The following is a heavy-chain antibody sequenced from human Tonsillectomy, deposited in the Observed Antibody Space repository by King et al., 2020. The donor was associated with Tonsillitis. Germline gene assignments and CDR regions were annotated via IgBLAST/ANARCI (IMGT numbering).Heavy chain of an antibody. CDR1: GFTFSSYE. V-gene: IGHV3-48*03. CDR3: ATLYDFWSGYTNDAFDI. Sequence: DVQLVESGGGLVQPGGSLRLSCAASGFTFSSYEMNWVRQAPGKGLEWVSYISSSGSTIYYADSVKGRFTISRDNAKNSLYLQMNRLRAEDTAVYYCATLYDFWSGYTNDAFDIWGQGTMVTVSS. J-gene: IGHJ3*02. CDR2: ISSSGSTI. D-gene: IGHD3-3*01.